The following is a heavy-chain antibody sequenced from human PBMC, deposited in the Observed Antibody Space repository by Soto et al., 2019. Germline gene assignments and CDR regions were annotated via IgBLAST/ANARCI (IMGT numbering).Heavy chain of an antibody. D-gene: IGHD3-16*01. CDR3: ARHGYYEGDYNVDYYYYGMDV. J-gene: IGHJ6*02. Sequence: GESLKISCKGSGYSFTSYWIGWVRQMPGKGLEWMGIIYPGDSDTRYSPSFQGQVTISADKSISTAYLQWSSLKASDTAMYYCARHGYYEGDYNVDYYYYGMDVWGQGTTVTVSS. V-gene: IGHV5-51*01. CDR2: IYPGDSDT. CDR1: GYSFTSYW.